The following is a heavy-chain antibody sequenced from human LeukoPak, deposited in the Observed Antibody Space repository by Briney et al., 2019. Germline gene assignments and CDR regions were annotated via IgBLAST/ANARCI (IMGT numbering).Heavy chain of an antibody. CDR2: INPNSGGT. J-gene: IGHJ4*02. CDR3: TRSWIQLWTPDFDH. D-gene: IGHD5-18*01. V-gene: IGHV1-2*06. CDR1: RGTFSSYA. Sequence: ASVNVSCKASRGTFSSYAISWVRQAPGQGLEWMGRINPNSGGTKYAQKFQNRVTMTSDTSVSTAYMELNGLRSDDTAIYYCTRSWIQLWTPDFDHWGQGTLVTVSS.